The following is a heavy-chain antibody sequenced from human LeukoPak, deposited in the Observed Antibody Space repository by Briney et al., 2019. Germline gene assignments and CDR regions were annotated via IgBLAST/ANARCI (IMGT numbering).Heavy chain of an antibody. J-gene: IGHJ3*02. V-gene: IGHV3-23*01. CDR3: AKGNLLWLGVTAFDI. D-gene: IGHD3-10*01. Sequence: GGSLRLSCAASGFTFNNYAMNWVRQAPGKGLEWVSAISGSGGSTYYADSVKGRFTISRDNSKNTLYLQMNSLRAEDTAVYYCAKGNLLWLGVTAFDIWGQGTMVTVSS. CDR1: GFTFNNYA. CDR2: ISGSGGST.